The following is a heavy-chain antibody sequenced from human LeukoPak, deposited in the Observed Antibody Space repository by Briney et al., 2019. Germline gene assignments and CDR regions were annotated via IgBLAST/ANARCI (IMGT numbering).Heavy chain of an antibody. V-gene: IGHV3-30*18. CDR3: AKAGSSTSLETDY. CDR1: GFTFSSYG. D-gene: IGHD2-2*01. CDR2: ISYDGSNK. J-gene: IGHJ4*02. Sequence: GGSLRLSCAASGFTFSSYGMHWVRQAPGKGLEWVAVISYDGSNKYYADSVKGRFTISRDNSKNTLYLQMNSLRAEDTAVYYCAKAGSSTSLETDYWGQGTLVTVSS.